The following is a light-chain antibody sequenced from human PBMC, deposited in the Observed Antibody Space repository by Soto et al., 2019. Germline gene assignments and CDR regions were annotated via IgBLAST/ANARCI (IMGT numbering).Light chain of an antibody. CDR2: DAS. V-gene: IGKV1-39*01. J-gene: IGKJ4*01. CDR3: QQTYSTPT. Sequence: DIQMTQSPSSMSTSVGDRITITCRASQSISSKLNWYQQRPGKVPNLLIYDASSLQSGVPSRFSGSGSGTDFTLTISSLQPEDFATYHCQQTYSTPTFGGGTKVDIK. CDR1: QSISSK.